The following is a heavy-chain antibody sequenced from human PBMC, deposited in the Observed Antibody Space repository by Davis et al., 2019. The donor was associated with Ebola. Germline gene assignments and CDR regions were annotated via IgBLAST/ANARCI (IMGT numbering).Heavy chain of an antibody. CDR1: GGSFSGYY. J-gene: IGHJ4*02. D-gene: IGHD6-13*01. Sequence: MPSETLSLTCAVYGGSFSGYYWSWIRQPPGKGLEWIGEINHSGSTNYNPSLKSRVTISVDTSKNQFSLKLSSVTAADTAVYYCAREGSSHYFDYWGQGTLVTVSS. CDR3: AREGSSHYFDY. V-gene: IGHV4-34*01. CDR2: INHSGST.